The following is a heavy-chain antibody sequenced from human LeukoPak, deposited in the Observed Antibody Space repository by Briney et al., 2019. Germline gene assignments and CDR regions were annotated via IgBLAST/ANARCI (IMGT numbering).Heavy chain of an antibody. D-gene: IGHD3-16*01. CDR1: GGSFSAYY. CDR2: INHSGST. J-gene: IGHJ6*03. CDR3: AREPTYYDYVWGSPRGNYYMDV. V-gene: IGHV4-34*01. Sequence: SVTVSLTCAVFGGSFSAYYWSWMRQPPGKGLEWSGEINHSGSTNYNPSLKSRVTISVDTSRNQFSLKLSSVTAADTAVYYCAREPTYYDYVWGSPRGNYYMDVWGKGTTVTVSS.